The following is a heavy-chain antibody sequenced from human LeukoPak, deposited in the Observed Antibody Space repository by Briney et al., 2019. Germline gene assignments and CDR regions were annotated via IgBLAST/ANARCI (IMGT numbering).Heavy chain of an antibody. Sequence: SETLSLTCAVYGGSFSGYYWSWIRQPPGKGLEWIGSIYHSGSTYYNPSLKSRVTISVDTSKNQFSLKLSSVTAADTAVYYCAKRYCSSTTCYDDRGAFDYWGQGTLVTVSS. CDR3: AKRYCSSTTCYDDRGAFDY. V-gene: IGHV4-34*01. D-gene: IGHD2-2*01. CDR2: IYHSGST. J-gene: IGHJ4*02. CDR1: GGSFSGYY.